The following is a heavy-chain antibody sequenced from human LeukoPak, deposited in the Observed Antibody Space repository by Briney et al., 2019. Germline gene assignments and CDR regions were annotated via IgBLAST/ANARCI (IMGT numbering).Heavy chain of an antibody. D-gene: IGHD3-9*01. CDR3: AREGRTYYDILTGYYNTPVYNWFDP. CDR1: GFTFSSYA. J-gene: IGHJ5*02. CDR2: ISYDGSNK. Sequence: GGSLRLSCAASGFTFSSYAMHWVRQAPGKGLEWVAIISYDGSNKYYADSVKGRFTISRDNSKNTLYLQMNSLRAEDTAVYYCAREGRTYYDILTGYYNTPVYNWFDPWGQGTLVTVSS. V-gene: IGHV3-30*04.